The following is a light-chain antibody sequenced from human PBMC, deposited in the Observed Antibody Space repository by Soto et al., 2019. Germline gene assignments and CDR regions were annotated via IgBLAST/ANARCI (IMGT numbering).Light chain of an antibody. CDR1: QSVSSY. CDR3: QQRSNWPPA. J-gene: IGKJ2*01. CDR2: DAS. Sequence: EIVLTQSPATLSLSPGERATLSCRASQSVSSYLAWYQQKPGQAPRLLIYDASNRATGIPARFSGSGSGTDFPPTISSLEPEDFGVYYCQQRSNWPPAFGQGTKLEIK. V-gene: IGKV3-11*01.